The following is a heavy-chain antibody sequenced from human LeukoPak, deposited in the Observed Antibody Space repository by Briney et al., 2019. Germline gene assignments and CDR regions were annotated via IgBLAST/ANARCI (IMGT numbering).Heavy chain of an antibody. CDR2: VYNIGST. D-gene: IGHD1-26*01. CDR1: DYSISSGYY. CDR3: ARGAGALYFDF. J-gene: IGHJ4*02. Sequence: SETLSLTCTVSDYSISSGYYWGWIRQPPGKGLEWIGYVYNIGSTNYNPSLKSRVTISVDTSKNQFSLELSSVTAADTGVYYCARGAGALYFDFWGQGTLVTVSA. V-gene: IGHV4-61*01.